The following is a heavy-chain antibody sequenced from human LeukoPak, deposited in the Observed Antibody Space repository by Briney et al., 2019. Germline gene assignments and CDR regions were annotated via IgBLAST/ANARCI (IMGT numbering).Heavy chain of an antibody. V-gene: IGHV1-18*01. J-gene: IGHJ4*02. CDR1: GYTFTSYG. Sequence: ASVKVSCKASGYTFTSYGISGVRQAPGQGLEGMGWISAYNGNTNYTQKLQGRVTMTTDTSPSTAYMELRSLRSDDTAAYYCARDGRYNLNYADYWGQGTLVTVSS. CDR2: ISAYNGNT. D-gene: IGHD1-20*01. CDR3: ARDGRYNLNYADY.